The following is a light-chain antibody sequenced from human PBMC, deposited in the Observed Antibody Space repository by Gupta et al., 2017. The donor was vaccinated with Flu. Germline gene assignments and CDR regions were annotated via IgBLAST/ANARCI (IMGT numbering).Light chain of an antibody. CDR1: QNISSY. V-gene: IGKV1-39*01. Sequence: ILMTQSPSSLSASVGDRVTITCRASQNISSYLNWYQQKPGKAPRLLIYAASSLQSGVPSRFTGSGSETDFTLAISSLQPEDFAIYYCQQSYSAPLWTFGQGTRVEI. J-gene: IGKJ1*01. CDR3: QQSYSAPLWT. CDR2: AAS.